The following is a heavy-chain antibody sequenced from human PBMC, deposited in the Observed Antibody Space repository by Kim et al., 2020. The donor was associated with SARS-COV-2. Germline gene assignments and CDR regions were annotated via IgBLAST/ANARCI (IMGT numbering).Heavy chain of an antibody. V-gene: IGHV4-4*07. CDR1: CGSMNNYY. Sequence: SETLSLTCTVSCGSMNNYYWSWIRQPAGERLEYIGRVHSSGRTDYNPSLKSRVTLSVDTSKKQFSLNLSSLTAADTAVYYCAREPPQTYSAFDMWGQGTMVTVFS. D-gene: IGHD2-15*01. CDR2: VHSSGRT. J-gene: IGHJ3*02. CDR3: AREPPQTYSAFDM.